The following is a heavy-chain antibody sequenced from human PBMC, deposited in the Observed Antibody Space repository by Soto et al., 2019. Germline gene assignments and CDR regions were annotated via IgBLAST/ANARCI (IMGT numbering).Heavy chain of an antibody. CDR2: IYNSGNT. Sequence: PSETLSLTCTVSGGSISSYYWNWIRQPPGKGLELIGYIYNSGNTNYNPSLRSRVTISVDTSKNQFSLKLTSVTAADTAVYYCAAPPRYWGQGTLVTVSS. CDR1: GGSISSYY. J-gene: IGHJ4*02. CDR3: AAPPRY. V-gene: IGHV4-59*01. D-gene: IGHD6-6*01.